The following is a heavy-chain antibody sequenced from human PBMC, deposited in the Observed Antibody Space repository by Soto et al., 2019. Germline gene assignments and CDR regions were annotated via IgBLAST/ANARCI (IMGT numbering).Heavy chain of an antibody. D-gene: IGHD1-26*01. CDR3: ARVVSYSGSYL. CDR1: GFTFSSYS. J-gene: IGHJ4*02. V-gene: IGHV3-48*02. CDR2: ISSSSSTI. Sequence: EVQLVESGGGLVQPGGSLRLSCAASGFTFSSYSMNWVRQAPGKGLEWVSYISSSSSTIYYADSVKGRFTISRDNAKNSLYLQMTSLRDEDTAVYYCARVVSYSGSYLWGQGTLVTVSS.